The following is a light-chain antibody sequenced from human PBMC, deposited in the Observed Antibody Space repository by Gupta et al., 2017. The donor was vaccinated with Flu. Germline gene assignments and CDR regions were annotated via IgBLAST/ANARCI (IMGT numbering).Light chain of an antibody. V-gene: IGKV2-28*01. CDR3: MQALQTPR. J-gene: IGKJ1*01. CDR1: QSLLHSNGYNY. CDR2: LGS. Sequence: DIVMTQSPLSLPVTPGEPASISCRSSQSLLHSNGYNYLDWYLQKPGQSPQLLIYLGSNRASGVPDRFSGSGSGTDFTLKISRVEAVDVGVYYCMQALQTPRFGQGTKVEIK.